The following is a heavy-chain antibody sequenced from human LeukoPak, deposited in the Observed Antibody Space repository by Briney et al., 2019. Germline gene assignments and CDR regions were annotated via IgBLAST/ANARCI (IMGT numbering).Heavy chain of an antibody. CDR1: GFTLSSYG. J-gene: IGHJ4*02. V-gene: IGHV3-33*01. CDR3: ARVTGYSTGYYYFDQ. CDR2: IWYDGSNK. Sequence: PGGSLRLSCAASGFTLSSYGMYWVRQAPGKGLEWVAVIWYDGSNKYYADSVKGRFTISRDNSKNTMYLQMNSLRAEDTAVYYCARVTGYSTGYYYFDQWGQGTLVTVSS. D-gene: IGHD6-19*01.